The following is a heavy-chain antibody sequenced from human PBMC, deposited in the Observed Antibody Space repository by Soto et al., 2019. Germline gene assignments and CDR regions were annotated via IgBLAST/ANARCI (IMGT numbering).Heavy chain of an antibody. CDR3: ARVWVDSSGYLWGINCFDY. CDR2: IYYSGST. V-gene: IGHV4-59*01. CDR1: GCSISSYY. D-gene: IGHD3-22*01. Sequence: SETLSLTCTVSGCSISSYYWSWIRQPPGKGLEWIGYIYYSGSTNYNPSLKSRFTISVDTSKNPLYLKLSSVTAADTAVYYCARVWVDSSGYLWGINCFDYWGQGTLVTVSS. J-gene: IGHJ4*02.